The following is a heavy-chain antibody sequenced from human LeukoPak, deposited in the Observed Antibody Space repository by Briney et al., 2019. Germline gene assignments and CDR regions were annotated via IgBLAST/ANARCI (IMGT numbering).Heavy chain of an antibody. D-gene: IGHD4-11*01. V-gene: IGHV3-15*01. J-gene: IGHJ6*02. Sequence: GGSLRLSCAASGFTFTNAWMSWVRQAPGKGLEWVGLIKSRTGGGTTDYAAPVKGRFTISRDDSKNTLYLQMNSLKTEDTAVYYCTTDANPPTVTPTYYYYGMDVWGQGTTVTVSS. CDR2: IKSRTGGGTT. CDR3: TTDANPPTVTPTYYYYGMDV. CDR1: GFTFTNAW.